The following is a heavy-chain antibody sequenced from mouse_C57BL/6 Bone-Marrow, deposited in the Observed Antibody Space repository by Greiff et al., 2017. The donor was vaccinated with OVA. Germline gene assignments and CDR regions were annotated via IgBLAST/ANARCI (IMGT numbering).Heavy chain of an antibody. J-gene: IGHJ1*03. CDR3: ARDGYYLHWYFDV. D-gene: IGHD2-3*01. V-gene: IGHV1-52*01. CDR1: GYTFTSYW. Sequence: QVQLQQPGAELVRPGSSVKLSCKASGYTFTSYWMHWVKQRPIQGLEWIGNIDPSDSETYYNQKFKDKATLTVDKSYSTAYMQLSSLTSEDSAVYYCARDGYYLHWYFDVWGTGTTVTVSS. CDR2: IDPSDSET.